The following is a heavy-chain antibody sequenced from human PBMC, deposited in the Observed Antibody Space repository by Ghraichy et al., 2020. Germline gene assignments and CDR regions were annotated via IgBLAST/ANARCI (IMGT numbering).Heavy chain of an antibody. J-gene: IGHJ6*02. CDR3: AREGAVAGTLPYYGMDV. V-gene: IGHV3-53*01. CDR2: IYSGGST. CDR1: GFTVSSNY. D-gene: IGHD6-19*01. Sequence: GGSLRLSCAASGFTVSSNYMSWVRQAPGKGLEWVSVIYSGGSTYYADSVKGRFTISRDNSKNTLYLQMNSLRAEDTAVYYCAREGAVAGTLPYYGMDVWGQGTTVTVSS.